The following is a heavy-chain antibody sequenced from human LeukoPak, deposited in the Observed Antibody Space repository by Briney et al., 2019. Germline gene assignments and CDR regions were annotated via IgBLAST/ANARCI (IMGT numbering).Heavy chain of an antibody. CDR3: ARWSRSYRMFDP. CDR1: GGSISSGGYY. Sequence: PSQTLSLTCTVSGGSISSGGYYWSWIRQHPGKGLEWIGYIYYSGSTYYNPSLKSRVTISVDTSKNQFSPKLSSVTAADTAVYYCARWSRSYRMFDPRGQGTLVTVSS. CDR2: IYYSGST. D-gene: IGHD3-16*02. V-gene: IGHV4-31*03. J-gene: IGHJ5*02.